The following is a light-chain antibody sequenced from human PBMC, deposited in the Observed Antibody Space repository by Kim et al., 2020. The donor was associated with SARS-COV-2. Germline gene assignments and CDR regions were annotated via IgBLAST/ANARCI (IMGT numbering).Light chain of an antibody. Sequence: QSITISCTGTSSDVGGYKYVSWYQQHPGKAPKLVIYEVSNRPSGVSNRFSGSKSGNTASLTISVLQAEDEADYYCSSYIRGSTNYVFGTGTKVTVL. J-gene: IGLJ1*01. CDR2: EVS. CDR3: SSYIRGSTNYV. CDR1: SSDVGGYKY. V-gene: IGLV2-14*01.